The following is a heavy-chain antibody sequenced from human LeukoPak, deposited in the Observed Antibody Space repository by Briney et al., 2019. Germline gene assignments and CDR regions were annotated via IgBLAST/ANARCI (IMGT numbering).Heavy chain of an antibody. D-gene: IGHD3-3*01. Sequence: GGSLRPSCAASGFTFSSYWMSWVRQAPGKGPEWVANIKQDGSEKYYVDSVKGRFTISRDNAKNSLYLQMNSLRAEDTAVYYCARGFLEWLLYYYYYMDVWGKGTTVTVSS. CDR3: ARGFLEWLLYYYYYMDV. CDR2: IKQDGSEK. J-gene: IGHJ6*03. CDR1: GFTFSSYW. V-gene: IGHV3-7*01.